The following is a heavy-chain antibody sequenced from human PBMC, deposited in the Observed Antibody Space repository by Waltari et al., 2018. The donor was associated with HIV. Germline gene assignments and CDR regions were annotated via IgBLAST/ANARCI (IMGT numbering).Heavy chain of an antibody. D-gene: IGHD5-12*01. J-gene: IGHJ4*02. CDR1: GGSISSYY. CDR2: IYYSGST. CDR3: ARGRRDGYKPVDY. Sequence: QVQLQESGPGLVKPSETLSLTCTVSGGSISSYYWSWIRQPPGKGLEWIGNIYYSGSTNYNPSLKGRGTISVDTSKNQFSLKLSSVTAADTAVYYCARGRRDGYKPVDYWGQGTLVTVSS. V-gene: IGHV4-59*08.